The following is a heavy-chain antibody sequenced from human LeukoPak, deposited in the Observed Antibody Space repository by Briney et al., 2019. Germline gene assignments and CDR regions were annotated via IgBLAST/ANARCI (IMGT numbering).Heavy chain of an antibody. CDR3: AKDQGIGDYASTDY. Sequence: GGSLRLSRAAAGFTFSSFGMHWVRQAPSKGLEWVAIIWYDGNNKYYADSVKGRFTISRDNSKNMLYLQMNSLRAEDTAVYYCAKDQGIGDYASTDYWGQGTLVTVSS. D-gene: IGHD4-17*01. CDR1: GFTFSSFG. CDR2: IWYDGNNK. V-gene: IGHV3-33*06. J-gene: IGHJ4*02.